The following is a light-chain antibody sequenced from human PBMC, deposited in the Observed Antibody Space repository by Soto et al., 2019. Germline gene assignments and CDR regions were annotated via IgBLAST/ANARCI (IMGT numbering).Light chain of an antibody. V-gene: IGLV2-11*01. CDR3: CSYAGTYTGV. CDR2: DVS. Sequence: QSALTQPRSVSGSPGQSGSIACTGTGSDVGRYSYVSWYQQHPGKAPKLMIYDVSERPSGVPDRFSGSKSGNTASLTISGLQAEDEADYYCCSYAGTYTGVFGTGTKVTVL. J-gene: IGLJ1*01. CDR1: GSDVGRYSY.